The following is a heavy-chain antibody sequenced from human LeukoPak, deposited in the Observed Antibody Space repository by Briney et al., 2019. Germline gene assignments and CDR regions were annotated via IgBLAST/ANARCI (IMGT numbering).Heavy chain of an antibody. D-gene: IGHD7-27*01. CDR2: IYARGST. CDR3: ARASSGDDGHPPSDY. J-gene: IGHJ4*02. Sequence: PSETLSLTCSVSGGSISNYYWNGLRQSAGKGLEWIGRIYARGSTNYNPSLKSRVTISMQKSKNDFSLNRRAVTPARTALCYCARASSGDDGHPPSDYWGQAIQVTVPS. V-gene: IGHV4-4*07. CDR1: GGSISNYY.